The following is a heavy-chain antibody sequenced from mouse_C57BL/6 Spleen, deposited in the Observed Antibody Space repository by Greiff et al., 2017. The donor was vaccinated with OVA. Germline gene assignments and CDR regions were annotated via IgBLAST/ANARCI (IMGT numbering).Heavy chain of an antibody. V-gene: IGHV1-53*01. CDR2: INPSNGGT. CDR1: GYTFTSYW. D-gene: IGHD1-1*01. J-gene: IGHJ2*01. Sequence: VQLQQPGTELVKPGASVKLSCKASGYTFTSYWMHWVKQRPGQGLEWIGNINPSNGGTNYNEKFKSKATLTVDKSSSTAYMQLSSLTSEDSAVYYCARCTTVVAYYFDYWGQGTTLTVSS. CDR3: ARCTTVVAYYFDY.